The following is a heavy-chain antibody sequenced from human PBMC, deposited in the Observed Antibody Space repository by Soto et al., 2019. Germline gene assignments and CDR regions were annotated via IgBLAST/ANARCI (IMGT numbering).Heavy chain of an antibody. Sequence: VVSLRLSLAASGFTFSSYAMHWVRQAPGKGLEWVAVISYDGSNKYYADSVKGRFTISRDNSKNTLYLQMNSLRAEDSAGYYFATAGDIVMGTQRFLALDIWGQG. CDR1: GFTFSSYA. CDR3: ATAGDIVMGTQRFLALDI. D-gene: IGHD3-3*01. V-gene: IGHV3-30-3*01. J-gene: IGHJ3*02. CDR2: ISYDGSNK.